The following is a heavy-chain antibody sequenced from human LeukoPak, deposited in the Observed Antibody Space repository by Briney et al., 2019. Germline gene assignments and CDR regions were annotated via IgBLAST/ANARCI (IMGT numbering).Heavy chain of an antibody. Sequence: PGGSLRLSCAASGFTFSSYSMNWVRQAPGKGLEWVSSISSSSSYIYYADSVKGRFTISRDNAKNSLYLQMDSLRAEDTAVYYCASGVRYSGSYIDYWGQGILVTVSS. J-gene: IGHJ4*02. D-gene: IGHD1-26*01. V-gene: IGHV3-21*01. CDR3: ASGVRYSGSYIDY. CDR2: ISSSSSYI. CDR1: GFTFSSYS.